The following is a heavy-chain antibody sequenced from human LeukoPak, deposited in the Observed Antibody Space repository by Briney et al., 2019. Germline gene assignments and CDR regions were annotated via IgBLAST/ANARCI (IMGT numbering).Heavy chain of an antibody. CDR3: ARDQVDYDIPDHFDY. CDR1: GDSLSSSTCN. CDR2: ISQSGNS. D-gene: IGHD3-22*01. V-gene: IGHV4-30-2*01. Sequence: SETLSLTCKVSGDSLSSSTCNWSWIRQPPGKGLEWIGYISQSGNSYFTPSLKSRATISVDRSKNHFSLTLIFVTAADTAVYYCARDQVDYDIPDHFDYWGKGTLVTVSS. J-gene: IGHJ4*02.